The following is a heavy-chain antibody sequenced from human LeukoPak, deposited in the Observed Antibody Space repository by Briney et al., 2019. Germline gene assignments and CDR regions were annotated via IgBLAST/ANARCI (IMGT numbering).Heavy chain of an antibody. CDR3: ASYCSSTSCGMTWAFDI. Sequence: PGGSLRLSCAASGFTFSSYWMHWVRQAPGKGLVWVSRVNSDGSSTSYADSVKGRFTISRDNAKNTLYLQMNSLRAEDTAVYYCASYCSSTSCGMTWAFDIWGQGTMVTVSS. CDR1: GFTFSSYW. D-gene: IGHD2-2*01. CDR2: VNSDGSST. J-gene: IGHJ3*02. V-gene: IGHV3-74*01.